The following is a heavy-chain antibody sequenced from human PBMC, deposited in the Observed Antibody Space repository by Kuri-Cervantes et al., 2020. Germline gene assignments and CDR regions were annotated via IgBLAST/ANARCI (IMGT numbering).Heavy chain of an antibody. CDR3: AIIWFGELEIMDV. CDR2: IAYDGSNK. CDR1: GFTFSSFA. Sequence: GGSLRLSCAASGFTFSSFAMHWVRQAPGKGLEWVAVIAYDGSNKYYADSVKGRFTISRDNSKNTLYLQMNSLRAEDTAVYYCAIIWFGELEIMDVWGQGTTVTVSS. D-gene: IGHD3-10*01. J-gene: IGHJ6*02. V-gene: IGHV3-30*07.